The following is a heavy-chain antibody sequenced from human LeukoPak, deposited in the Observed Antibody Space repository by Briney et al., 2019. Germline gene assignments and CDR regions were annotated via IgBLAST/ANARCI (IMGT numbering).Heavy chain of an antibody. CDR1: GFTFSDYY. Sequence: GGSLRPSCAASGFTFSDYYMSWIRQAPGKGLEWVSYISSSGSTIYYADSVKGRFTISRDNAKNSLYLQMNSLRAEDTAVYYCAKEGLNIATRDFFDSWGQGTLVTVSS. V-gene: IGHV3-11*01. CDR3: AKEGLNIATRDFFDS. J-gene: IGHJ4*02. D-gene: IGHD6-6*01. CDR2: ISSSGSTI.